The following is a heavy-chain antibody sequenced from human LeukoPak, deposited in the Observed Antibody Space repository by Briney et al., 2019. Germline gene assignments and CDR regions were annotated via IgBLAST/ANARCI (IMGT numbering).Heavy chain of an antibody. CDR3: ARSCGGDCYSGFDY. V-gene: IGHV3-9*01. Sequence: PGGSLRLSCAASGFTFDDYAMHWVRQAPGKGLEWVSGISWNSGTIGYADSVKGRFTISRDNAKNSLYLQMNSLRAEDTAVYYCARSCGGDCYSGFDYWGQGTLVTVSS. D-gene: IGHD2-21*02. CDR2: ISWNSGTI. J-gene: IGHJ4*02. CDR1: GFTFDDYA.